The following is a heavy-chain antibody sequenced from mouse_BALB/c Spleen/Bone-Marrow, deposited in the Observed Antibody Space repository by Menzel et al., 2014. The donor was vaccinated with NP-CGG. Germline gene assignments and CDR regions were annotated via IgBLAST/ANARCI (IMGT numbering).Heavy chain of an antibody. D-gene: IGHD1-1*01. J-gene: IGHJ1*01. CDR3: EKGLIYYYGRRDRYFDV. CDR1: GYTFTTYT. CDR2: INPGSGYT. Sequence: QVQLQQPGAELARPGASVKMSCKTSGYTFTTYTMHRVKQRPGQGLEWIGYINPGSGYTNYNQKFKDKATLTADKSSSADCMQLSSLKSEESAVYYCEKGLIYYYGRRDRYFDVWSAGTTVTVSS. V-gene: IGHV1-4*01.